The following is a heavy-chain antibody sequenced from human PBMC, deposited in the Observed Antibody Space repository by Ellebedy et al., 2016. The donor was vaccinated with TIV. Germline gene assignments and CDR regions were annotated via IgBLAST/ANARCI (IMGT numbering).Heavy chain of an antibody. CDR2: IYYSGST. CDR1: GGSISSGGYY. J-gene: IGHJ4*02. Sequence: SETLSLXCTVSGGSISSGGYYWSWIRQHPGKGLEWIGYIYYSGSTYYNPSLKSRVTISVDTSKNQFSLKLSSVTAADTAVYYCARLGGYSYGYGFDYWGQGTLVTVSS. V-gene: IGHV4-31*03. D-gene: IGHD5-18*01. CDR3: ARLGGYSYGYGFDY.